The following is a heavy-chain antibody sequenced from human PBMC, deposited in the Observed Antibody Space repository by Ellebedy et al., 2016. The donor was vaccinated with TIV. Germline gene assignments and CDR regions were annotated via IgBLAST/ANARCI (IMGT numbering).Heavy chain of an antibody. CDR2: ISWDGGST. V-gene: IGHV3-43D*03. CDR1: GFTFSIYA. CDR3: AKGVEVAVAGSYYYGMDV. J-gene: IGHJ6*02. Sequence: GESLKISXAASGFTFSIYAMHWVRQAPGKGLEWVSLISWDGGSTYYADSVKGRFTISRDNSKNSLYLQMNSLRAEDTALYYCAKGVEVAVAGSYYYGMDVWGQGTTVTVSS. D-gene: IGHD6-19*01.